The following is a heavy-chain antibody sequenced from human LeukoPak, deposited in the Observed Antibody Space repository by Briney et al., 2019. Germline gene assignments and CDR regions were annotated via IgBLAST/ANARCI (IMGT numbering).Heavy chain of an antibody. D-gene: IGHD3-3*01. CDR3: AKDTLFGVVTDAFDI. J-gene: IGHJ3*02. CDR2: ISGDGGST. V-gene: IGHV3-43*02. CDR1: GFTFRSYA. Sequence: GGSLRLSCAASGFTFRSYAMSWVRQAPGKGLEWVSAISGDGGSTYYADSVKGRFTISRDNSKNSLYLQMNSLRTEDTALYYCAKDTLFGVVTDAFDIWGQGTMVTVSS.